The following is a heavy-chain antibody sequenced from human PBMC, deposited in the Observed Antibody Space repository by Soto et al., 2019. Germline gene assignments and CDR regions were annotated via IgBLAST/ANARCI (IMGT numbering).Heavy chain of an antibody. CDR2: IYYSGST. CDR3: ARSPNYYDSSGYYLAEYFQH. J-gene: IGHJ1*01. D-gene: IGHD3-22*01. V-gene: IGHV4-31*03. CDR1: GGSISSGGYY. Sequence: TLSLTCTVSGGSISSGGYYWSWIRQHPGKGLEWIGYIYYSGSTYYNPSLKSRVTISVDTSKNQFSLKLSSVTAADTAVYYCARSPNYYDSSGYYLAEYFQHWGQGTLVTVSS.